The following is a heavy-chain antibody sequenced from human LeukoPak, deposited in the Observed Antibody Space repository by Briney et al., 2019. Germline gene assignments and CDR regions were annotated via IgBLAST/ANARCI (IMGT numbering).Heavy chain of an antibody. J-gene: IGHJ3*02. V-gene: IGHV3-7*04. CDR1: GFTLSNYW. CDR2: IKRDGSDT. D-gene: IGHD1-14*01. CDR3: ARDFVSEPRDDSFDI. Sequence: PGGSLRLSCVASGFTLSNYWMTWVRQAPGKGLEWVANIKRDGSDTYYVDSVKGRFTISRDDAKNSLFLQMNSLRADDTAVYYCARDFVSEPRDDSFDIWGQGTMVTVSS.